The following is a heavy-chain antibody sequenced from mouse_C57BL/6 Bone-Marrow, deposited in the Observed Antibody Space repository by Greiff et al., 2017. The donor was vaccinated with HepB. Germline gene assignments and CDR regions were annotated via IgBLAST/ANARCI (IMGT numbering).Heavy chain of an antibody. J-gene: IGHJ1*03. Sequence: QVHVKQSGAELARPGASVKLSCKASGYTFTSYGISWVKQRTGQGLEWIGEIYPRSGNTYYNEKFKGKATLTADKSSSTAYMELRSLTSEDSAVYFCARDLLLAYFDVWGTGTTVTVSS. CDR2: IYPRSGNT. D-gene: IGHD1-1*01. CDR3: ARDLLLAYFDV. V-gene: IGHV1-81*01. CDR1: GYTFTSYG.